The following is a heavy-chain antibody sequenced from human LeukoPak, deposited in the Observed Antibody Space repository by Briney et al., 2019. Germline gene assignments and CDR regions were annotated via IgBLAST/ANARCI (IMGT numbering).Heavy chain of an antibody. D-gene: IGHD4-17*01. V-gene: IGHV4-39*07. Sequence: SETLSLTCTVSGGSISSSSYYWGWIRQPPGKGLEWIGSIYYSGSTYYNPSLKSRVTISVDTSKNQFSLKLSSVTAADTAVYYCASVSTVTTRFAFDIWGQGTMVTVSS. CDR1: GGSISSSSYY. CDR3: ASVSTVTTRFAFDI. J-gene: IGHJ3*02. CDR2: IYYSGST.